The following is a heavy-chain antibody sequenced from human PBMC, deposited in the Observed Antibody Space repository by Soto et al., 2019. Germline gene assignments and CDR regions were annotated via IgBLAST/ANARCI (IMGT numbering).Heavy chain of an antibody. CDR3: ARQTEYSSTRPYYYYGMDV. J-gene: IGHJ6*02. V-gene: IGHV5-10-1*01. CDR2: IDPSDSYT. D-gene: IGHD6-6*01. Sequence: GESLKISCKGSGYSFTSYWISWVRQMPGKGLEWMGRIDPSDSYTNYSPSFQGHVTISADKSISTAYLQWSSLKASDTAMYYCARQTEYSSTRPYYYYGMDVWAKGPRSPLL. CDR1: GYSFTSYW.